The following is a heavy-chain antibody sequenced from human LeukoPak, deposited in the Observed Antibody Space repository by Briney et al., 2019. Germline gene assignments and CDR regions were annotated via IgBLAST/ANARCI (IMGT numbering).Heavy chain of an antibody. D-gene: IGHD3-22*01. V-gene: IGHV1-24*01. CDR1: GYTLTQLA. Sequence: ASVRVSCKVSGYTLTQLAMHWVRQVPGKGLEWMGGFDPEDGDRIYAQRFQGRVTMTEDTSTDTAYTELSSLRSDDTAVYYCSTHANGYYYHWGQGTLVTVSS. J-gene: IGHJ4*02. CDR2: FDPEDGDR. CDR3: STHANGYYYH.